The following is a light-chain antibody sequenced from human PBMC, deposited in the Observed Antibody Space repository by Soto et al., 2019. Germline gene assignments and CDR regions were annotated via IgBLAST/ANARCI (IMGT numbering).Light chain of an antibody. J-gene: IGKJ5*01. V-gene: IGKV3-11*01. CDR1: QNVNTY. CDR2: DAS. Sequence: EIVLTQSPATLSLSPGERVTLSCKASQNVNTYIAWYQHTPGQAPRLLTYDASNSPTALPPRLSRSGSATNFTFTISIQDPEDSGVYYCQQRSNWPPFTFGQGTRLEIK. CDR3: QQRSNWPPFT.